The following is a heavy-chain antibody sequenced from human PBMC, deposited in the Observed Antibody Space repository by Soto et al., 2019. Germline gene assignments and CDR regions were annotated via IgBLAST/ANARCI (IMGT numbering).Heavy chain of an antibody. CDR1: GASMNSYH. V-gene: IGHV4-4*07. J-gene: IGHJ4*02. CDR3: ARGGVSTRTFDY. D-gene: IGHD3-3*01. CDR2: IHSSGST. Sequence: SETLSLTCTVSGASMNSYHWSWIRQPAGKGLEWIGHIHSSGSTNYNPSLKSRVTMSVDTSKNQFSLRLMSLTAADTAMYYCARGGVSTRTFDYWGQGTPVTVSS.